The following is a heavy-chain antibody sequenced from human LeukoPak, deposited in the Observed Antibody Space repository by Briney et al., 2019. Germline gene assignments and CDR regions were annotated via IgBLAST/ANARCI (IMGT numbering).Heavy chain of an antibody. CDR1: GGSISGYY. CDR2: IYYSGST. D-gene: IGHD5-18*01. Sequence: SETLSLTCTVSGGSISGYYWTWIRQPPGKGLEWIGFIYYSGSTNYNPSLKSRVTMSVDTSKNQFSLNLSSVTAADTAVYYCASNRGYSYGYVHDYWGQGTLVTVSS. V-gene: IGHV4-59*12. CDR3: ASNRGYSYGYVHDY. J-gene: IGHJ4*02.